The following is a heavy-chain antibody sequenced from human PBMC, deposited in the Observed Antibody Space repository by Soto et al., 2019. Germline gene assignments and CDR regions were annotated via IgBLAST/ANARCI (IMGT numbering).Heavy chain of an antibody. CDR2: LHSGGDT. V-gene: IGHV3-53*04. CDR3: XXXXXXXXXXXMDV. J-gene: IGHJ6*02. CDR1: GIPVSSNY. Sequence: EVQLVESGGGLVQPGGSLRLSCAASGIPVSSNYMTWVRQAPGKGLEWVSVLHSGGDTYYANSVKGRFTISRHDSTNTRFLQMNSLTPEDTAVYYXXXXXXXXXXXXMDVWGQGTTVTVSS.